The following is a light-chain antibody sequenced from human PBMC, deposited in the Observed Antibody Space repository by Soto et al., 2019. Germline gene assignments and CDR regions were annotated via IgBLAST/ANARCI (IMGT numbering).Light chain of an antibody. CDR1: QSLVESDGNTF. Sequence: DVVLTQSPLSLPITLGQPASISCTSSQSLVESDGNTFLSWFHQRPGQSPRRLIYRVSTRDSGVPDRFSGSGSGTSFTLHISRVEAEDFAVYYCQQYGSSGTFGQGTKVDIK. CDR3: QQYGSSGT. CDR2: RVS. V-gene: IGKV2-30*01. J-gene: IGKJ1*01.